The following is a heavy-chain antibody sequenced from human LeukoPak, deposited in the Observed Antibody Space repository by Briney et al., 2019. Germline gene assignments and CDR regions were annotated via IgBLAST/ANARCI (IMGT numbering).Heavy chain of an antibody. CDR2: ISAYNGNT. CDR1: VYNFTNYG. Sequence: ASVKVSCKASVYNFTNYGISWVRQAPGQGLEWMGWISAYNGNTNYAQELQGRVTMTTDTSTSTAYLELRSLRSDDTAVYYCARGGGLVPGTWFDPWGQGTLVTVSS. D-gene: IGHD6-19*01. V-gene: IGHV1-18*01. CDR3: ARGGGLVPGTWFDP. J-gene: IGHJ5*02.